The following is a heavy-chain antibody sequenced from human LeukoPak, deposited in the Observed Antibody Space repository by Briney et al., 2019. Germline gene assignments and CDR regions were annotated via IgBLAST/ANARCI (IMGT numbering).Heavy chain of an antibody. CDR3: AREAGDSSGWYNWFDP. V-gene: IGHV4-34*01. D-gene: IGHD6-19*01. CDR1: GGSFSGYY. CDR2: INHSGST. Sequence: SETLSLTCAVYGGSFSGYYWSWIRQLPGKGLEWIGEINHSGSTNYNPSLKSRVTISVDTSKNQFSLKLSSVTAADTAVYYCAREAGDSSGWYNWFDPWGQGTLVTVSS. J-gene: IGHJ5*02.